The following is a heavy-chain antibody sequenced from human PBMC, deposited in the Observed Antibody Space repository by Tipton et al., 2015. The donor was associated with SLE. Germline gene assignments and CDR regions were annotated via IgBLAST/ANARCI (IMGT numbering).Heavy chain of an antibody. CDR1: GFTFRTYW. D-gene: IGHD1-7*01. Sequence: SLRLSCAASGFTFRTYWMHWVRQAPGKGLVWVSRIKYDGSDTNYADSLEGRFTAPRDNAKNTLYLLINSLRAEDTAVYYCARDHGGTTGVDYWGQGTLVTVSS. V-gene: IGHV3-74*01. CDR2: IKYDGSDT. CDR3: ARDHGGTTGVDY. J-gene: IGHJ4*02.